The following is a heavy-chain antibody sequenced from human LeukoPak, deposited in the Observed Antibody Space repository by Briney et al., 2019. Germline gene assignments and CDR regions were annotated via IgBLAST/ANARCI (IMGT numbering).Heavy chain of an antibody. V-gene: IGHV4-31*03. J-gene: IGHJ6*02. D-gene: IGHD2-2*03. CDR1: GGSISSGGYY. CDR3: ARNGLDIVVVPAAIGYYYGMDV. Sequence: SETLSLTCTVSGGSISSGGYYWSWIRQHPGKGLEWIGYIYYSGSTYYNPSLKSRVTISVDTSKNQFSLKLSTVTAADTAVYYCARNGLDIVVVPAAIGYYYGMDVWGQGTTVTVSS. CDR2: IYYSGST.